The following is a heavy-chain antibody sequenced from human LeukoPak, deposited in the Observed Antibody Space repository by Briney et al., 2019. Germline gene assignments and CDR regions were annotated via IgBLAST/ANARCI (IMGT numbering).Heavy chain of an antibody. CDR2: ISGSGGST. CDR1: GFTFSSYA. V-gene: IGHV3-23*01. Sequence: GGSLRLSCAASGFTFSSYAMSWVRQAPGKGLEWVSAISGSGGSTYYADSVKGRFTISRDNSKNTLYLQMNSLRAEDTAVYYCARYDLSDGSESRYRSFDYWGQGTLVTVSS. CDR3: ARYDLSDGSESRYRSFDY. D-gene: IGHD3-10*01. J-gene: IGHJ4*02.